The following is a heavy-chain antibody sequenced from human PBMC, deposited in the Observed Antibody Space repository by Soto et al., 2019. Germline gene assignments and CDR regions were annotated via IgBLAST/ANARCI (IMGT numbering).Heavy chain of an antibody. D-gene: IGHD1-26*01. V-gene: IGHV4-34*01. CDR2: INHNTNT. CDR1: GGSFSDTY. J-gene: IGHJ4*02. Sequence: PSETLSLTCAVYGGSFSDTYWNWFRQPPGKGLEWIGEINHNTNTIYNPSLTSRVTISVDTSKNHFSLKLTSVTAADTAVYYCARGLITGSSYSGGWYYFDHWGQGTQVTVSS. CDR3: ARGLITGSSYSGGWYYFDH.